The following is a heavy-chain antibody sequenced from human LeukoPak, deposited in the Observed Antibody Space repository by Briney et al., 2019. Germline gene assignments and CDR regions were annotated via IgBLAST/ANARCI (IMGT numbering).Heavy chain of an antibody. V-gene: IGHV4-4*07. D-gene: IGHD6-6*01. J-gene: IGHJ5*02. Sequence: SETLSLTCTVSGASISNYYWSWIRQPAGKGLEWIGRIYPSGSTNYNPSLKSRLTMSIDTSKNQFSLTLSSVTAADTAVYYCARDSGGIAARGVSWFDPWGQGTLVTVSS. CDR1: GASISNYY. CDR2: IYPSGST. CDR3: ARDSGGIAARGVSWFDP.